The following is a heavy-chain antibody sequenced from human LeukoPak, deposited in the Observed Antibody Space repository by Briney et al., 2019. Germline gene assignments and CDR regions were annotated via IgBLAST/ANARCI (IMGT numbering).Heavy chain of an antibody. Sequence: ASVKVSCKASGYTFTSYAMHWVRQAPGQRLEWMGWINAGSGNTKYSQKFRGRVTITRDTSASTAYMELSSLTSEDTAVYYCARGPRAAADDYWGQGTLVTVSS. D-gene: IGHD6-13*01. V-gene: IGHV1-3*01. CDR3: ARGPRAAADDY. J-gene: IGHJ4*02. CDR1: GYTFTSYA. CDR2: INAGSGNT.